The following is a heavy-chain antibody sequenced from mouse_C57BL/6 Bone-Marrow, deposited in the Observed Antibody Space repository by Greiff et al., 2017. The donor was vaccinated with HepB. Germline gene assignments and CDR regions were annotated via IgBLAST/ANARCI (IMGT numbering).Heavy chain of an antibody. Sequence: VHVKQSGAELVRPGASVKLSCTASGFNIKDDYMHWVKQRPEQGLEWIGWIDPENGDTEYASKFQGKATITADTSSNTAYMQLSSLTSEDTAVYYCIPLLRYPFAYWGQGTLVTVSA. V-gene: IGHV14-4*01. CDR2: IDPENGDT. D-gene: IGHD1-1*01. J-gene: IGHJ3*01. CDR1: GFNIKDDY. CDR3: IPLLRYPFAY.